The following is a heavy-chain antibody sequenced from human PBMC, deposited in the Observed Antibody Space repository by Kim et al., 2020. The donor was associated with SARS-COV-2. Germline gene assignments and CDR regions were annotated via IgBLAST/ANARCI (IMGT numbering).Heavy chain of an antibody. CDR3: ASRYCSSTSCYIDY. J-gene: IGHJ4*02. D-gene: IGHD2-2*02. Sequence: NPSLKSRVTISEDTSKNQFSLKLSSVTAADTAVYYCASRYCSSTSCYIDYWGQGTLATVSS. V-gene: IGHV4-30-2*05.